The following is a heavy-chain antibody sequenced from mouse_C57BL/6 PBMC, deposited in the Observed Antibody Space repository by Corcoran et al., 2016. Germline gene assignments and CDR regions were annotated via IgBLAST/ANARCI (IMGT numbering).Heavy chain of an antibody. Sequence: DVQLQESGPGLVKPSQSLSLTCSVTGYSITSGYYWNWIRQFPGNKLEWMGYISYDGSNNYNPSLKNRISITRDTSKNQFFLKLNSVTTEDTATYYCARDGITTVVATDWYFDVWGTGTTVTVSS. D-gene: IGHD1-1*01. V-gene: IGHV3-6*01. CDR2: ISYDGSN. CDR3: ARDGITTVVATDWYFDV. J-gene: IGHJ1*03. CDR1: GYSITSGYY.